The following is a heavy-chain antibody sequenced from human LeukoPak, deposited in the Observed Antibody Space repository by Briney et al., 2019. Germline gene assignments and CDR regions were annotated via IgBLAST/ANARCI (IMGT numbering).Heavy chain of an antibody. CDR1: GFTVSSNY. D-gene: IGHD6-6*01. Sequence: GGSLRLSCAASGFTVSSNYMSWVRQAPGKGLEWVSVIYSGGSTYYADSVKGRFTISRDNSKNTLYLQMNSLRAEDTAVYYCARDHEAAPFDYWGQGTLVTVSS. CDR3: ARDHEAAPFDY. CDR2: IYSGGST. J-gene: IGHJ4*02. V-gene: IGHV3-66*01.